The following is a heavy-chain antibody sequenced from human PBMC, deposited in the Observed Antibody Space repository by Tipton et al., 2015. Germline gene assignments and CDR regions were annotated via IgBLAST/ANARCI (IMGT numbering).Heavy chain of an antibody. D-gene: IGHD2-15*01. CDR1: GGSISNYY. J-gene: IGHJ3*01. CDR2: IDFKGST. CDR3: ARGEQDCRRPICRGGLDV. V-gene: IGHV4-59*01. Sequence: TLSLTCTVSGGSISNYYWSWIRQPPGKRLEWIGYIDFKGSTEYNPSVKSRVTISVDTSKTQFSLKMSSVTASDTAVYYCARGEQDCRRPICRGGLDVWGQGTMVIASS.